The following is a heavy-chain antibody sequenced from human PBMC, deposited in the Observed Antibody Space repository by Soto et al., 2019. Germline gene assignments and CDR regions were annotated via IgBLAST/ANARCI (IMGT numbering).Heavy chain of an antibody. J-gene: IGHJ4*02. CDR3: AKDGSHNFDY. CDR1: GFTFSHYA. Sequence: QVQLVESGGGVVQPGRSLRLSCAASGFTFSHYAMHWVRQAPGKGLVWVALMSYDGSNEYYADSVKGRFTISRDNSKNTLYLQMNSLRAEDTAVYYCAKDGSHNFDYWGQGTLVTVSS. CDR2: MSYDGSNE. D-gene: IGHD1-26*01. V-gene: IGHV3-30*18.